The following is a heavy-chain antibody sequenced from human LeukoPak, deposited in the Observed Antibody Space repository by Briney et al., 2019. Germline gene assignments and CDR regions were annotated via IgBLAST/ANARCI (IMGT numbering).Heavy chain of an antibody. CDR2: IKQDGSEK. CDR1: GFTFSSYW. CDR3: AKDYSNSFDY. Sequence: PGGSLRLSCAASGFTFSSYWMSWVRQAPGKGLEWVANIKQDGSEKYYADSVKGRFTISRDNSKNTLYLQMNSLRAEDTAVYYCAKDYSNSFDYWGQGTLVTVSS. J-gene: IGHJ4*02. V-gene: IGHV3-7*01. D-gene: IGHD4-11*01.